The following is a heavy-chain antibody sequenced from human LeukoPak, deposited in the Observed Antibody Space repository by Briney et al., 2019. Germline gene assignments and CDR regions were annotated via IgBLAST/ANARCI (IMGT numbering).Heavy chain of an antibody. D-gene: IGHD2-2*01. Sequence: GGSLRLSCAASGFTFSSYAMSWVRQAPGKGLEWVSAISGSGGSTYYADSVKGRFTISRDNSKNTLYLQMNSLRAEDTAVYYCAKEGYCSSTSCYKRYYFDYWGQGTLDTVSS. CDR1: GFTFSSYA. CDR2: ISGSGGST. J-gene: IGHJ4*02. CDR3: AKEGYCSSTSCYKRYYFDY. V-gene: IGHV3-23*01.